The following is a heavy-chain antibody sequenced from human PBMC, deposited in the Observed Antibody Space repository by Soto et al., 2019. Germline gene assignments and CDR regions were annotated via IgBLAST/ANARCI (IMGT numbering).Heavy chain of an antibody. CDR1: GGSFSGYY. CDR2: INHSGST. Sequence: PSETLSLTCAVYGGSFSGYYWSWIRQPPGKGLEWIGEINHSGSTNYNPSLKSRVTISVDTSKNQFSLKLSSVTAADTAVYYCARWSPYSSSWYWALGSPGVNYYMDVWGKGTTVTVSS. V-gene: IGHV4-34*01. CDR3: ARWSPYSSSWYWALGSPGVNYYMDV. D-gene: IGHD6-13*01. J-gene: IGHJ6*03.